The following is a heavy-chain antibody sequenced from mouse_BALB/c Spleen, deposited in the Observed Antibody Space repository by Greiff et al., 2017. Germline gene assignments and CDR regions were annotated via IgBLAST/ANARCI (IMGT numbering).Heavy chain of an antibody. CDR1: GYTFTSYW. V-gene: IGHV1-87*01. Sequence: QVQLQQSGAELARPGASVKLSCKASGYTFTSYWMQWVKQRPGQGLEWIGAIYPGDGDTRYTQKFKGKATLTADKSSSTAYMQLSSLASEDSAVYYCARGTGTMGDYWGQGTTLTVSS. CDR3: ARGTGTMGDY. CDR2: IYPGDGDT. D-gene: IGHD4-1*01. J-gene: IGHJ2*01.